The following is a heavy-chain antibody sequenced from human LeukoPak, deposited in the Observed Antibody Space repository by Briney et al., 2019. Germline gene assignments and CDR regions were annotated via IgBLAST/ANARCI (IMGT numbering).Heavy chain of an antibody. CDR3: ARRNHAYTMDV. V-gene: IGHV4-59*08. J-gene: IGHJ6*02. CDR1: GGSISSNH. Sequence: SETLSLTCAVAGGSISSNHWSWIRQPPGKGLEWIGYIDYSGSTNYNPSLTGRVTISVDTSMNQISLKLSSVTAADTAVYYCARRNHAYTMDVWGQGTTVTVSS. D-gene: IGHD1-14*01. CDR2: IDYSGST.